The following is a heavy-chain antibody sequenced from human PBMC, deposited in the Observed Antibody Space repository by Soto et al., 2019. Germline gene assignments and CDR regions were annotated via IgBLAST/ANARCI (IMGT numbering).Heavy chain of an antibody. D-gene: IGHD3-10*01. CDR3: AKDLDALKYYYGSGSYPYGMDV. Sequence: GGSLRLSCAASGFTFSSYGMHWVRQAPGKGLEWVAVISYDGSNKYYADSVKGRFTISRDNSKNTLYLQMNSLRAEVTAVYYCAKDLDALKYYYGSGSYPYGMDVWGQGTTVTVSS. CDR2: ISYDGSNK. V-gene: IGHV3-30*18. J-gene: IGHJ6*02. CDR1: GFTFSSYG.